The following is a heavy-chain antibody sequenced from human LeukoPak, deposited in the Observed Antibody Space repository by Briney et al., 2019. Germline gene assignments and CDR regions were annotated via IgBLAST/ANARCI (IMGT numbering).Heavy chain of an antibody. V-gene: IGHV3-33*01. CDR1: GFTFSSYG. D-gene: IGHD3-22*01. CDR3: ARDGLYYYDSSGYFGY. CDR2: MWYDGSNK. J-gene: IGHJ4*02. Sequence: PGGSLRLSCAASGFTFSSYGMHWVRQAPGKGLEWVAVMWYDGSNKYYADSVKGRFTISRDNSKNTLYLQMNSLRAEDTAVYYCARDGLYYYDSSGYFGYWGQGTLVTVSS.